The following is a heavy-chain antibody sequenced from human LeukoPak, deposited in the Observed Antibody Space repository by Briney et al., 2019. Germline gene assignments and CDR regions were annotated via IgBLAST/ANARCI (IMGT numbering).Heavy chain of an antibody. J-gene: IGHJ4*02. Sequence: ASVKVSCKASGYTFTGYYMHWVRQAPGQGLEWMGWINPNSGGTNYAQKFQGRVTMTSDTSISTAYMELSRLRSDDTAVYYCARVRIAVAGTYFDYWGQGTLVTVSS. CDR3: ARVRIAVAGTYFDY. V-gene: IGHV1-2*02. CDR2: INPNSGGT. D-gene: IGHD6-19*01. CDR1: GYTFTGYY.